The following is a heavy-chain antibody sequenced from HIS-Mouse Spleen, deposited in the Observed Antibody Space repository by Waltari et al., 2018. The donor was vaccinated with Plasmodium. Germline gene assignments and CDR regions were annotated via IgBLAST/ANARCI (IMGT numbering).Heavy chain of an antibody. CDR1: GFTFRSYW. D-gene: IGHD6-13*01. CDR2: IKQDGSEK. Sequence: EVQLVESGGGLVQPGGSLRLSSAASGFTFRSYWMSWVRTAPGKGLEWVANIKQDGSEKYYVDSVKGRFTISRDNAKNSLYLQMNSLRAEDTAVYYCASSWYWYFDLWGRGTLVTVSS. J-gene: IGHJ2*01. V-gene: IGHV3-7*01. CDR3: ASSWYWYFDL.